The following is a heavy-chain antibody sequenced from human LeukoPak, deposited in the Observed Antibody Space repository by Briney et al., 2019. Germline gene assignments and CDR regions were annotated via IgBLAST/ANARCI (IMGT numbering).Heavy chain of an antibody. Sequence: SLRLSCTLSGYGRTMCEINVMIQVIVLLLHYMRWMHPNSGNTGYAQKFQGRVIMTRNTSISTAYMELSSLRSEDTAVYYCARGYYYYSSELGMYVWGQGTT. CDR1: GYGRTMCE. CDR2: MHPNSGNT. J-gene: IGHJ6*02. D-gene: IGHD3-22*01. V-gene: IGHV1-8*01. CDR3: ARGYYYYSSELGMYV.